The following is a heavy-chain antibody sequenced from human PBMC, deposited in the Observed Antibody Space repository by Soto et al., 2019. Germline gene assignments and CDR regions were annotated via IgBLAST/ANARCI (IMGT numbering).Heavy chain of an antibody. CDR2: MNPNSGNT. V-gene: IGHV1-8*01. Sequence: GASVKVSCKASGHTFTSYDINWVRQATGQGLEWMGWMNPNSGNTGYAQKFQGRVTMTRNTSISTAYMELSSLRSEDTAVYYCARRITMVRGGSVNYYYYGMDVWGQGTTVTVS. J-gene: IGHJ6*02. D-gene: IGHD3-10*01. CDR3: ARRITMVRGGSVNYYYYGMDV. CDR1: GHTFTSYD.